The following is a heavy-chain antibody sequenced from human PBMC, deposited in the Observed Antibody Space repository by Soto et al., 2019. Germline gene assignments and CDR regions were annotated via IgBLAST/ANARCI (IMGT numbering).Heavy chain of an antibody. CDR3: ARETPFYDSSGYYYGYYFDY. CDR2: IYYSGST. J-gene: IGHJ4*02. D-gene: IGHD3-22*01. V-gene: IGHV4-59*01. CDR1: GGSISSYY. Sequence: QVQLQESGPGLVKPSETLSLTCTVSGGSISSYYWSWIRQPPGKGLEWIGYIYYSGSTNYNPSLKSRVTISVDTSKKQFSLKLSSVTAADTAVYYCARETPFYDSSGYYYGYYFDYWGQGTLVTVSS.